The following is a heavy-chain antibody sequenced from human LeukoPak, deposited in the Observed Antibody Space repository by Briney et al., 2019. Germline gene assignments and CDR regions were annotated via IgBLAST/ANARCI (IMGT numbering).Heavy chain of an antibody. Sequence: GGSLRLSCAASGFTFSSYSMNWVRQAPGKGLEWVAVISYDGSNKYYANSVKGRFTISRDNSKNTLYLQMNSLRAEDTAVYYCAKGYSSSWYYYYYYMDVWGKGTTVTISS. CDR1: GFTFSSYS. J-gene: IGHJ6*03. D-gene: IGHD6-13*01. V-gene: IGHV3-30*18. CDR2: ISYDGSNK. CDR3: AKGYSSSWYYYYYYMDV.